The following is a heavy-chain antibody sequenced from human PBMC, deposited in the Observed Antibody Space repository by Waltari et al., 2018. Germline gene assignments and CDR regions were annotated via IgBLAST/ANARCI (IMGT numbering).Heavy chain of an antibody. V-gene: IGHV3-23*01. J-gene: IGHJ5*02. Sequence: EVQLLESGGGLVQPGGSLRLSCAASGFTFSSYAMRWFRQAPGKGLEWVSAISGSGGSTSHADYVKGRFTISRDNSKNTLYLQMNSLRSEDTAVYYCATKLGYCSGGSCYNWFDPWGQGTLVTVSS. D-gene: IGHD2-15*01. CDR2: ISGSGGST. CDR1: GFTFSSYA. CDR3: ATKLGYCSGGSCYNWFDP.